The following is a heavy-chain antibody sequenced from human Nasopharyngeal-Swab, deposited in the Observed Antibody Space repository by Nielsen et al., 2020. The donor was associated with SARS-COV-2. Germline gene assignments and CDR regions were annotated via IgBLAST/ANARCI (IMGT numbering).Heavy chain of an antibody. Sequence: GGSLRLSCAASGFTFDDYAMHWVRQAPGKGLEWVSGISWNSGSIGYADSVKGRFTISRDNAKNSPYLQMNSLRAEDTALYYCAKDTSIFVPGSRGKTTVTAADYYGMDVWGQGTTVTVSS. V-gene: IGHV3-9*01. J-gene: IGHJ6*02. CDR3: AKDTSIFVPGSRGKTTVTAADYYGMDV. D-gene: IGHD4-17*01. CDR1: GFTFDDYA. CDR2: ISWNSGSI.